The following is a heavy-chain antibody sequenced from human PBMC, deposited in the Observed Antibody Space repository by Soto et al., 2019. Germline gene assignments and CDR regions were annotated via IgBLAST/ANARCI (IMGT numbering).Heavy chain of an antibody. V-gene: IGHV1-2*02. CDR3: ARQLAYCGGDCYTEPIEY. D-gene: IGHD2-21*02. CDR1: GYTFINYY. J-gene: IGHJ4*02. Sequence: ASVKVSCNASGYTFINYYIHWVRQAPGQGLEWMGWVNPRSGDTNYAQKFQGRVTMTRDTSISTAYMELSRLRSDDTAVYYCARQLAYCGGDCYTEPIEYWGQGTLVTVS. CDR2: VNPRSGDT.